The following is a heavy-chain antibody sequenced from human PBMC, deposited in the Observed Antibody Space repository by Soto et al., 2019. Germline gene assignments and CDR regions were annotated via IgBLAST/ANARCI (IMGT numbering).Heavy chain of an antibody. CDR3: ARESKHIVVVTAIPGAFDI. J-gene: IGHJ3*02. Sequence: GGSLRLSCAASGFTFSSYAMHWVRQAPGKGLEWVAVISYDGSNKYYADSVKGRFTISRDNSKNTPYLQMNSLRAEDTAVYYCARESKHIVVVTAIPGAFDIWGQGTMVTVSS. D-gene: IGHD2-21*02. V-gene: IGHV3-30-3*01. CDR1: GFTFSSYA. CDR2: ISYDGSNK.